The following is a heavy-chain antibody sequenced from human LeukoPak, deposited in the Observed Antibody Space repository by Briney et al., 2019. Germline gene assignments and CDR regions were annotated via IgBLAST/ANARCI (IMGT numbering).Heavy chain of an antibody. CDR3: ASQGYCSGGSCSNEAFDI. Sequence: ASVKVSCKASGYTFTSYDINWVRQATGQGLEWMGWMNPNSGNTGYAQKFQGRVTMTRNTSISTAYMELSSLRSEDTAVYYCASQGYCSGGSCSNEAFDIWGQGTMVTVSS. CDR2: MNPNSGNT. V-gene: IGHV1-8*01. D-gene: IGHD2-15*01. CDR1: GYTFTSYD. J-gene: IGHJ3*02.